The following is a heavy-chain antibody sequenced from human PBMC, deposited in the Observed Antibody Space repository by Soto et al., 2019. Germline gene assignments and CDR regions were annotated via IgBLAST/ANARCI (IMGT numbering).Heavy chain of an antibody. V-gene: IGHV4-59*03. CDR2: IYYSGST. CDR3: AAGTLGAVWTSLDD. Sequence: PTNTSALTCDVSGGSFCDNYWTWIRQFPGKGLEWIGYIYYSGSTNYNPSLKSRVTISVDASRSQFSLKLTSVTAADTALYYCAAGTLGAVWTSLDDWGQGPLVTVS. D-gene: IGHD3-16*01. CDR1: GGSFCDNY. J-gene: IGHJ4*02.